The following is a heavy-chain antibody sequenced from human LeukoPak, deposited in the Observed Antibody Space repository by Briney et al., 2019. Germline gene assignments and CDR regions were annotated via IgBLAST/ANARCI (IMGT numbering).Heavy chain of an antibody. J-gene: IGHJ4*02. CDR1: GFTFSSYA. Sequence: GGSLRLSCAASGFTFSSYAMSWVRQAPGKGLEWVSAISGSGGSTYYADSVKGRFTISRDNSKNTLYLQMNSLRAEDTAVYYCARAGYDSSGYYRYYFDYWGQGTLVTVSS. V-gene: IGHV3-23*01. CDR2: ISGSGGST. D-gene: IGHD3-22*01. CDR3: ARAGYDSSGYYRYYFDY.